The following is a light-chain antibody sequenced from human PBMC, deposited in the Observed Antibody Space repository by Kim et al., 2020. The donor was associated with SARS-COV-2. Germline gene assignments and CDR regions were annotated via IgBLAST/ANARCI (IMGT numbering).Light chain of an antibody. V-gene: IGKV1-33*01. CDR1: QDISNY. Sequence: DIQMTQSPSSLSASVGDRVTITCQASQDISNYLNWYQQKPGKAPKLLIYDTSNLETGVPSRFSGSGSGADFTFTISSLQPEDIATYYCQQSENFPLTFGGGTRVEIK. CDR2: DTS. CDR3: QQSENFPLT. J-gene: IGKJ4*01.